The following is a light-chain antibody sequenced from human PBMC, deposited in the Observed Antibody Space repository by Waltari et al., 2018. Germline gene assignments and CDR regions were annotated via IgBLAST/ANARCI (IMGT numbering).Light chain of an antibody. V-gene: IGLV3-10*01. J-gene: IGLJ1*01. CDR2: EDN. CDR3: SSVDSSFKGL. CDR1: TLPRKF. Sequence: SYELTQPPSVSVSPGQTARTTCYGETLPRKFPYWYQQKSGQAPVLVIFEDNKRPSGIPERFSGSISGTTATLTISGAQVEDEADYYCSSVDSSFKGLFGAGTKVTVL.